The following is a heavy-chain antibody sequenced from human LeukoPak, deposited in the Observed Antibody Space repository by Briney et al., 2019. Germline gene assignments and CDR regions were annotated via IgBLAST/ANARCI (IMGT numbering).Heavy chain of an antibody. J-gene: IGHJ4*02. V-gene: IGHV3-21*04. CDR1: GFTFSSYS. Sequence: GGSLRLSCAASGFTFSSYSMNWVRQAPGKGLEWVSSISSSSSYIYYADSLKGRFTISRDNSKNTLYLQMNSLRAEDTAVYYCAKDREEWELRQNFDYWGQGTLVTVSS. CDR3: AKDREEWELRQNFDY. CDR2: ISSSSSYI. D-gene: IGHD1-26*01.